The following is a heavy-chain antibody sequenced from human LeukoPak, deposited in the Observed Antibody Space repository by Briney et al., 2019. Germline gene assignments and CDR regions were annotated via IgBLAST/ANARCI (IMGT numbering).Heavy chain of an antibody. D-gene: IGHD3-10*01. CDR2: ISYDGANK. CDR1: EFTLSYYA. CDR3: ARPYGSGSYYQRRPFDY. V-gene: IGHV3-30-3*01. Sequence: GRSLRLSCAASEFTLSYYAIHWVRQAPGKGLEWVAVISYDGANKYYADSVKGRFTISRDNSKNTLYLEMNSLRVEDTAVYYCARPYGSGSYYQRRPFDYWGQGTLVIVSS. J-gene: IGHJ4*02.